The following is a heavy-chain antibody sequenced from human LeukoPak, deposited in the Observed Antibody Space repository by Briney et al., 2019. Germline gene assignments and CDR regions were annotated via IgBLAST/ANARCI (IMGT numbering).Heavy chain of an antibody. V-gene: IGHV3-23*01. CDR1: GFTFSSHA. CDR3: ARGLYYDSSGYYLDY. J-gene: IGHJ4*02. Sequence: GGSLRLSCAASGFTFSSHAMSWVRQAPGKGLEWVSAISGSGGSTYYADSVKGRFTISRDNSKNTLYLQMNSLRAEDTAVYYCARGLYYDSSGYYLDYWGQGTLVTASS. CDR2: ISGSGGST. D-gene: IGHD3-22*01.